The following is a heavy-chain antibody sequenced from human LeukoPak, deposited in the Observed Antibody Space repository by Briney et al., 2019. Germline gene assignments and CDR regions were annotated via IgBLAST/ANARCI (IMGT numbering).Heavy chain of an antibody. Sequence: GGSLRLSCAASGFTFSNYGMHWVRQAPGKGLEWVSDISFDGSAKYYADSVKGRFTISRDNSKNTLYLQMTSLRAEDTAVYYCARDGSGWYEYLQHWGQGTLVTVSS. CDR3: ARDGSGWYEYLQH. J-gene: IGHJ1*01. CDR2: ISFDGSAK. D-gene: IGHD6-19*01. CDR1: GFTFSNYG. V-gene: IGHV3-30*03.